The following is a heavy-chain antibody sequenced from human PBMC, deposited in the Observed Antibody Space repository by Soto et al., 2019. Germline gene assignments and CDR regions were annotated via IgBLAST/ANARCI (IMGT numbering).Heavy chain of an antibody. J-gene: IGHJ6*02. CDR2: IYYSGST. Sequence: PSETLSLTCTVSGGSISSYYWSWIRQPPEKGLEWIGYIYYSGSTNYNPSLKSRVTISVDTSKNQFSLKLSSVTAADTAVYYCARVSSSSVFSSYYYYGMDVWGQGTTVTV. D-gene: IGHD6-6*01. CDR3: ARVSSSSVFSSYYYYGMDV. V-gene: IGHV4-59*12. CDR1: GGSISSYY.